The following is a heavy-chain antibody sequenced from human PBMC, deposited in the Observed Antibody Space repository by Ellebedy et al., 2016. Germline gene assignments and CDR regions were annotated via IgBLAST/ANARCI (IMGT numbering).Heavy chain of an antibody. CDR2: IKQDGSEK. CDR1: GFTFSSYW. D-gene: IGHD3-22*01. J-gene: IGHJ5*02. Sequence: GGSLRLXXAASGFTFSSYWMSWVRQAPGKGLEWVANIKQDGSEKYYVDSVKGRFTISRDNAKNSLYLQMNSLRAEDTAVYYCARLLADYDSSGYYLWGQGTLVTVSS. CDR3: ARLLADYDSSGYYL. V-gene: IGHV3-7*02.